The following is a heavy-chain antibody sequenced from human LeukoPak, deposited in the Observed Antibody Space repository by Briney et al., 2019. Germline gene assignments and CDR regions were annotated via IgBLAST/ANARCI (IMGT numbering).Heavy chain of an antibody. J-gene: IGHJ4*02. D-gene: IGHD3-22*01. CDR2: IYSGGST. CDR3: ARDRALYDSRRGYYYTEDDY. V-gene: IGHV3-53*04. CDR1: GFTVSSNY. Sequence: SGGSLRLSCAASGFTVSSNYMSWVRQAPGKGLEWVSVIYSGGSTYYADSVKGRFTISRHNSKNTLYLQMNSLRAEDTAVYYCARDRALYDSRRGYYYTEDDYWGQGTLVTVSS.